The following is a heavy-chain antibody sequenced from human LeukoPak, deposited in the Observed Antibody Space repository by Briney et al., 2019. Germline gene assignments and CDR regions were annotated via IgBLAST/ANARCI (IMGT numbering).Heavy chain of an antibody. CDR1: GGSISSYY. J-gene: IGHJ4*02. CDR2: IYYSGST. V-gene: IGHV4-59*01. Sequence: SETLSLTCTVSGGSISSYYWSWIRQPPGKGLEWIGYIYYSGSTKYNPSLKSRVTISVDASKTQFSLKLNSVTAADTAVYYCARGSGELYYFDYWGQGTLVTVSS. CDR3: ARGSGELYYFDY. D-gene: IGHD2-15*01.